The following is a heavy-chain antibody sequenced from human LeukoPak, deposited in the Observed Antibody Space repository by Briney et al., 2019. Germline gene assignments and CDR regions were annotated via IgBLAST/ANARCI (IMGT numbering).Heavy chain of an antibody. Sequence: ASVKVSCKASGYTFTGYYMHWVRQAPGQGLEWMGWISAYNGNTNYAQKLQGRVTMTTDTSTSTAYMELRSLRSDDTAVYYCARTHWEYQLSPLGFDPWGQGTLVTVSS. D-gene: IGHD2-2*01. CDR3: ARTHWEYQLSPLGFDP. CDR2: ISAYNGNT. V-gene: IGHV1-18*04. CDR1: GYTFTGYY. J-gene: IGHJ5*02.